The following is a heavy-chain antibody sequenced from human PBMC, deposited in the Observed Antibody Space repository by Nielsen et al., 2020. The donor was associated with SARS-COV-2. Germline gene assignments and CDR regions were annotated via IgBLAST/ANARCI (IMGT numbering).Heavy chain of an antibody. CDR1: GYTFTSYG. V-gene: IGHV1-2*06. J-gene: IGHJ4*02. CDR3: ARDETWELGIDY. Sequence: ASVKVSCRASGYTFTSYGISWVRQAPGQGLEWMGRINPNSGGTNYAQKFQGRVTMTRDTSISTAYMELSRLRSDDTAVYYCARDETWELGIDYWGQGTLVTVSS. CDR2: INPNSGGT. D-gene: IGHD1-26*01.